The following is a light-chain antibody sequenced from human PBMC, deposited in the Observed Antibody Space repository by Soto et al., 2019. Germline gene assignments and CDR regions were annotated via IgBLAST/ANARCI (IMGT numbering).Light chain of an antibody. CDR2: DVS. V-gene: IGLV2-14*01. CDR3: SSYTSSSSYV. Sequence: QAVVTQPASVSGSPGQSITISCTGTSSDVGGYNYVSWYQQHPGKAPKLMIYDVSNRPSGVSNRFSGSKSGNTASLTISGLQAEDEADYYCSSYTSSSSYVFGTGTKLT. J-gene: IGLJ1*01. CDR1: SSDVGGYNY.